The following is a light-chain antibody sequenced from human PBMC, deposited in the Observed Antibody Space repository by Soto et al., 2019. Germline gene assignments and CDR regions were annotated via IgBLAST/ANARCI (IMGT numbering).Light chain of an antibody. V-gene: IGLV2-8*01. CDR2: EVF. Sequence: QSALTQPPSASGSPGQSVTISCTETSGDVGAYNYVSWFQQHPGKAPKLMIYEVFKRPSGVPDRFTGSKSGNTASLTVSGLQAEDGADYYGSSYAGNNNYVVFGGGTQLTVL. J-gene: IGLJ2*01. CDR1: SGDVGAYNY. CDR3: SSYAGNNNYVV.